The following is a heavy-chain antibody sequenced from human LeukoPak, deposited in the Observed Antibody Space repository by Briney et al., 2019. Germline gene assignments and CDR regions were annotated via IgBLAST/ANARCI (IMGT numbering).Heavy chain of an antibody. CDR2: VSGSGGST. J-gene: IGHJ4*02. CDR3: AKDKTSGTYVDY. CDR1: GFTFSNYG. Sequence: GSLRLSCAASGFTFSNYGMSWVRQAPGKGLEWVSAVSGSGGSTYYADSVKGRFTVSRDNSKNTLYLQMNSLRAEDTAVYHCAKDKTSGTYVDYWDQGTPITVSS. V-gene: IGHV3-23*01. D-gene: IGHD1-26*01.